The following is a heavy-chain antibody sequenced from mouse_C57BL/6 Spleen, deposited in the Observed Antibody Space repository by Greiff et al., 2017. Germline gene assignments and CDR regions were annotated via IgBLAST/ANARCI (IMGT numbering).Heavy chain of an antibody. Sequence: EVQLQQSGAELVRPGASVKLSCTASGFNIKDDYMHWVKQRPEQGLEWIGWIDPENGDTEYASKFQGKATITADTSSNTAYLKLSSLTSEDTAVYYCTFITTPQRGAMDYWGQGTSVTVSS. CDR2: IDPENGDT. D-gene: IGHD1-1*01. CDR3: TFITTPQRGAMDY. J-gene: IGHJ4*01. V-gene: IGHV14-4*01. CDR1: GFNIKDDY.